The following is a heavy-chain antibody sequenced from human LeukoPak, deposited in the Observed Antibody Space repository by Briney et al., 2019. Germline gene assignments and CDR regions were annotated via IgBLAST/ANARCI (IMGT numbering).Heavy chain of an antibody. V-gene: IGHV1-8*01. J-gene: IGHJ5*02. CDR3: ARTKDSSGWYSVFDP. Sequence: ASVKVSCKASGYTFTSYDINWVRQATGQGLEWMGWMNPNSGNTGYAQKFQGRVTMTRNTSLSTAYMELSSLRSEDPAVYYCARTKDSSGWYSVFDPWGQGTLVTVSS. D-gene: IGHD6-19*01. CDR1: GYTFTSYD. CDR2: MNPNSGNT.